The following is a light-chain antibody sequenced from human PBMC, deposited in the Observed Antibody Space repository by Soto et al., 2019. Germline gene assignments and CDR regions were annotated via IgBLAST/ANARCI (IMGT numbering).Light chain of an antibody. Sequence: QSALTQPPSASGSPGQSVTISCTGTSSDVGGYNCVSWYQQHPGKAPQLMIYEVTKRPSGVPDRFSGSKSGNTASLTVSGLQAEDEAHYYCSSYAGSNTVLFGGGTQLTVL. CDR1: SSDVGGYNC. CDR2: EVT. CDR3: SSYAGSNTVL. V-gene: IGLV2-8*01. J-gene: IGLJ2*01.